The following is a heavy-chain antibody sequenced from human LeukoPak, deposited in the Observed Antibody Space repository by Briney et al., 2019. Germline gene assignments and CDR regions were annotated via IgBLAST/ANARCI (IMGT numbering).Heavy chain of an antibody. CDR3: ARDLPPSDSSGYSGFDP. V-gene: IGHV1-69*04. D-gene: IGHD3-22*01. J-gene: IGHJ5*02. CDR2: IIPILGIA. CDR1: GGTFSSYA. Sequence: SVKVSCKASGGTFSSYAISWVRQAPGQGLEWMGRIIPILGIANYAQKFQGRVTITADKSTSTAHMELSSLRSEDTAVYYCARDLPPSDSSGYSGFDPWGQGTLVTVSS.